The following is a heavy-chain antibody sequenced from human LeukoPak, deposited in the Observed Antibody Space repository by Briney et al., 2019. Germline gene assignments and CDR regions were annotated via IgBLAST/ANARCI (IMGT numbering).Heavy chain of an antibody. Sequence: PGGSLRLSCVASGISFSSYWMAWVRQAPGKGLEWVANIKYDGTHKFYADSVKGRFTISRDNAKNSLFLEMNSRRADDTAVYFCASSHDSSGNDWGQGTLVTVSS. CDR3: ASSHDSSGND. V-gene: IGHV3-7*01. CDR1: GISFSSYW. J-gene: IGHJ4*02. CDR2: IKYDGTHK. D-gene: IGHD3-22*01.